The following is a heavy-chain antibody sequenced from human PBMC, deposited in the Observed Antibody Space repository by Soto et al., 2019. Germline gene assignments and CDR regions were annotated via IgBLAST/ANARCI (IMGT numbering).Heavy chain of an antibody. CDR2: INPNSGGT. J-gene: IGHJ3*02. V-gene: IGHV1-2*04. CDR1: GYTFTGYY. CDR3: ARSITIFGVVISNAFDI. D-gene: IGHD3-3*01. Sequence: QVQLVQSGAEVKKPGASVKVSCKASGYTFTGYYMHWVRQAPGQGLEWMGWINPNSGGTNYAQKLQGWVTMTRYTSISTAYMERSRLRSDDTAVYYCARSITIFGVVISNAFDIWGQGTMVTVSS.